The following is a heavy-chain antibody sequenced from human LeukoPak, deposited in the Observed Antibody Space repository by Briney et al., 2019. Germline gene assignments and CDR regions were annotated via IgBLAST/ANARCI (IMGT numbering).Heavy chain of an antibody. CDR3: AREHCSSTSCYGPDY. J-gene: IGHJ4*02. CDR1: GYTFTSYA. V-gene: IGHV7-4-1*02. Sequence: ASVKASCKASGYTFTSYAMNWVRQAPGQGLEWMGWINTNTGNPTYAQGFTGRFVFSLDTSVSTAYLQISSLKAEDTAVYYCAREHCSSTSCYGPDYWGQGTLVTVSS. D-gene: IGHD2-2*01. CDR2: INTNTGNP.